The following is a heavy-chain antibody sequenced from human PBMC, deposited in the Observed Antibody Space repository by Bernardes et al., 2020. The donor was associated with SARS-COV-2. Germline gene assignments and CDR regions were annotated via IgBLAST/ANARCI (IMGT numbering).Heavy chain of an antibody. D-gene: IGHD3-10*01. CDR1: GGSFSAGSYG. CDR2: FHYSGNS. CDR3: SRPGVTMIRGPPRGLSYGMDV. J-gene: IGHJ6*01. V-gene: IGHV4-39*01. Sequence: SETLSLTCTVSGGSFSAGSYGWGWNRPPPGKGLVWIGTFHYSGNSYSNPSLNSLLTMSVDTSKNQFSLELRSVTAADTAVYYCSRPGVTMIRGPPRGLSYGMDVWGQGTTVTVSS.